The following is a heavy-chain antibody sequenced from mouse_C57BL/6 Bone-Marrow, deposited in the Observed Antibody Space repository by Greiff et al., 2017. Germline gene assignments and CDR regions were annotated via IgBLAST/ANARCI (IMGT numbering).Heavy chain of an antibody. V-gene: IGHV1-26*01. CDR3: ASGAYYYGSSYDYFDY. CDR2: FNPNNVGT. Sequence: QLQQSEPELVKPGASVNISSKAFGYTFTDFYLNWLKQSHGKSFEWIGDFNPNNVGTSSNQKLKGKATLTVDKSSSTAYMELRSLTSEDSAVYYCASGAYYYGSSYDYFDYWGQGTTLTVSS. J-gene: IGHJ2*01. CDR1: GYTFTDFY. D-gene: IGHD1-1*01.